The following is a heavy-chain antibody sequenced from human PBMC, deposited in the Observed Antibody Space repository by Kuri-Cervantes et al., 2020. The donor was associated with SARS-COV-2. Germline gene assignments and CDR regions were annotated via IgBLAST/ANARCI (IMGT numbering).Heavy chain of an antibody. Sequence: GSLRLSCTVSGGSISSSSYYWGWIRQPPGKGLEWIGSIYYSGSTYYNPSLKSRVTISVDTSKNQFSLKLSSVTAADTAIYYCARLTSTVVTHYFDYWGQGTLVTVSS. D-gene: IGHD4-23*01. J-gene: IGHJ4*02. CDR2: IYYSGST. CDR1: GGSISSSSYY. V-gene: IGHV4-39*01. CDR3: ARLTSTVVTHYFDY.